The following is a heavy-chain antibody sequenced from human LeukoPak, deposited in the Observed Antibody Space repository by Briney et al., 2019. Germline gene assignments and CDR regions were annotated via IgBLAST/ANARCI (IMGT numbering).Heavy chain of an antibody. Sequence: SGGSLRLSCAASGFTFNGYWMSWVRQAPGKGLEWVANIKEDGSAQYYVGSVKGRFTISRDNAKNSLNLQMNSLRAEDTAVYYCARDPDYDILTGYYQGGLDYWGQGTLVTVSS. J-gene: IGHJ4*02. CDR3: ARDPDYDILTGYYQGGLDY. CDR1: GFTFNGYW. V-gene: IGHV3-7*01. CDR2: IKEDGSAQ. D-gene: IGHD3-9*01.